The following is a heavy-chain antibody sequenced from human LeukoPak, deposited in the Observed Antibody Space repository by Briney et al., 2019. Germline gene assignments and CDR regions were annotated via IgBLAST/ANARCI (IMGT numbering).Heavy chain of an antibody. V-gene: IGHV1-2*02. CDR3: ARDSVLDQLPLDY. Sequence: ASVKVSCKASGYTFTGYYMHWVRQAPGQGLEWMGWINPNSGSTNYAQKYAQKFQGRVTTTRDRSISTAYMELSRLRSDDTAVYYCARDSVLDQLPLDYWGQGTLVTVSS. D-gene: IGHD2-2*01. CDR1: GYTFTGYY. J-gene: IGHJ4*02. CDR2: INPNSGST.